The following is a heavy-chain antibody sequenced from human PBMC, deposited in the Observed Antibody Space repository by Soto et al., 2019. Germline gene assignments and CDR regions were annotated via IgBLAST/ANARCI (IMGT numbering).Heavy chain of an antibody. Sequence: QVQLQESGPGLVRPSQTLSLTCSVSGASIYNGGYFWSWIRQPPGKGLEWIGHIHNSGSPHNSPSMKLRVTKSADTSMIQSSRALTSVTSADTAMYYCARVSTTEKVDSGGQGILVTVSS. CDR3: ARVSTTEKVDS. J-gene: IGHJ4*02. V-gene: IGHV4-30-4*01. CDR1: GASIYNGGYF. CDR2: IHNSGSP.